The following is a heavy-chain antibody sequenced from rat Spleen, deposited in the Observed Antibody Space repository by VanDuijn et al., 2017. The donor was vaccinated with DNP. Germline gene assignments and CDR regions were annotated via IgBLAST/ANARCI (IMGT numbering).Heavy chain of an antibody. CDR2: ISNSGST. CDR1: GYSITSNY. J-gene: IGHJ2*01. Sequence: EVQLQESGPGLVKPSQSLSLTCSVTGYSITSNYWGWIRKFPGNKMEWIGHISNSGSTSYNPSPKSRLSITRYTSKNHFFLQLNSVTTETPATYYCARQPTGMDYWGQGVMVIVSS. D-gene: IGHD1-7*01. V-gene: IGHV3-1*01. CDR3: ARQPTGMDY.